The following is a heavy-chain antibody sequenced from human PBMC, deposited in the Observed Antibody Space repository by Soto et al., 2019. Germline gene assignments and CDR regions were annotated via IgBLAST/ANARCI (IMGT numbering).Heavy chain of an antibody. D-gene: IGHD3-22*01. J-gene: IGHJ4*02. CDR1: GDSVSSNSAA. CDR3: ARSGYDSSGDSFDY. Sequence: QVQLQQSGPGLVKPSQTLSLTCAISGDSVSSNSAAWNWIRQSPSRGLEWLGRTYYRSKWYNDXAVSVKSRITXXPXTXXNQFSLQLNSVTPEDTAVYYCARSGYDSSGDSFDYWGQGTLVTVSS. V-gene: IGHV6-1*01. CDR2: TYYRSKWYN.